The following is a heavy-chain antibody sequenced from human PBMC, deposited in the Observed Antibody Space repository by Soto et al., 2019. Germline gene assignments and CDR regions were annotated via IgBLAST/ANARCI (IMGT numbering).Heavy chain of an antibody. Sequence: GGSLRLSCAASGFTFNDYGMHLVRQAPGKGLEWVVVISFDGRNTDYADSVRGRFTISRDNSKNTLYLQMTSLRAEDTAVYYCARDRGSSGWYPFDYWGQGTLVTVSS. CDR2: ISFDGRNT. CDR3: ARDRGSSGWYPFDY. V-gene: IGHV3-30*03. CDR1: GFTFNDYG. D-gene: IGHD6-19*01. J-gene: IGHJ4*02.